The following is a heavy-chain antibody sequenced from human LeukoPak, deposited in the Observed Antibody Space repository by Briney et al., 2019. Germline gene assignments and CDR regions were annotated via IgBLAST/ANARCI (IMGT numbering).Heavy chain of an antibody. V-gene: IGHV7-4-1*02. J-gene: IGHJ5*02. CDR2: INTNTGNP. CDR3: ARDLTDYYGSGSYNWFDP. CDR1: GYTFTSYA. Sequence: ASVKVSCKASGYTFTSYAMNWVRQAPGQGLGWMGWINTNTGNPTYAQGFTGRFVFSLDTSVSTAYLQISSLKAEDTAVYYCARDLTDYYGSGSYNWFDPWGQGTLVTVSS. D-gene: IGHD3-10*01.